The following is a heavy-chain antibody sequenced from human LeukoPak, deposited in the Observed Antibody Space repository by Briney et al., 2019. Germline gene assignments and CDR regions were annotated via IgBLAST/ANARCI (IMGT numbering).Heavy chain of an antibody. V-gene: IGHV4-39*07. CDR1: GGSISSSSYY. J-gene: IGHJ6*03. CDR2: IYYSGST. Sequence: PSETLSLTCTVSGGSISSSSYYWGWIRQPPGKGLEWIGSIYYSGSTYYNPSLKSRVTISVDTSKNQFSPKLSSVTAADTAVYYCARESSYCSGGSCYSGNYYMDVWGKGTTVTVSS. CDR3: ARESSYCSGGSCYSGNYYMDV. D-gene: IGHD2-15*01.